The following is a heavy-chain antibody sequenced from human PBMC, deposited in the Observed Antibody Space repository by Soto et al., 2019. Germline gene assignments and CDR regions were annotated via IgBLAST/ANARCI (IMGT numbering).Heavy chain of an antibody. J-gene: IGHJ4*02. CDR3: ARDGTRGLRYFDWLPSYFAY. D-gene: IGHD3-9*01. CDR1: GYTFTSYA. V-gene: IGHV1-3*01. Sequence: QVQLVQSGAEVKKPGASVKVSCKASGYTFTSYAMHWVRQAPGQRLEWMGWINAGNGNTKYSQKFQGRVTITRDTSASTAYMELSSLGSEDTAVYYCARDGTRGLRYFDWLPSYFAYWGQGTLVTVSS. CDR2: INAGNGNT.